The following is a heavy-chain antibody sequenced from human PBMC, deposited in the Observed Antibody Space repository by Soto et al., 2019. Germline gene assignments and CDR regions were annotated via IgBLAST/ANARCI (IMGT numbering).Heavy chain of an antibody. D-gene: IGHD3-22*01. J-gene: IGHJ4*02. CDR3: ARQDTSGYAFDY. Sequence: SETLSLTCTVSGGSISSYYWSWIRQPPGKGLEWIGYIYYSGYTYYNPSLKSRVTISVDTSKNQFPLKLSSVTAADTAVYYCARQDTSGYAFDYWGQGTLVTVSS. CDR2: IYYSGYT. V-gene: IGHV4-59*08. CDR1: GGSISSYY.